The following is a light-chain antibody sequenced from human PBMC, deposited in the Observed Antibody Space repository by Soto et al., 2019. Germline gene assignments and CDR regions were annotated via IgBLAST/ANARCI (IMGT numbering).Light chain of an antibody. J-gene: IGKJ4*01. CDR3: QQSYIISALT. CDR2: SAS. CDR1: QSISSY. V-gene: IGKV1-39*01. Sequence: DLQLTQSPSSLAASVGDRVTISCRASQSISSYLSWYQQKPGNAPRLLIYSASFLQSGVPSRFSGSGYGTDFTLTISSLQPEDFATYYCQQSYIISALTFGGGTKVEIK.